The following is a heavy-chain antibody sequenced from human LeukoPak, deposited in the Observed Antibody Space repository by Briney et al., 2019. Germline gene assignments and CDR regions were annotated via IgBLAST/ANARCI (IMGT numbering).Heavy chain of an antibody. D-gene: IGHD2-2*01. CDR2: ITGTCGST. V-gene: IGHV3-23*01. Sequence: PGGSLRLSCAASGFTFSSYAISWVRQAPGKGLEWVSAITGTCGSTYYADSVKGRFTISRDNSKNTLYLQMNSLRAEDTAVYYCATRGYCSGTSCYAPQPWGQGTLVTVSS. CDR1: GFTFSSYA. CDR3: ATRGYCSGTSCYAPQP. J-gene: IGHJ5*02.